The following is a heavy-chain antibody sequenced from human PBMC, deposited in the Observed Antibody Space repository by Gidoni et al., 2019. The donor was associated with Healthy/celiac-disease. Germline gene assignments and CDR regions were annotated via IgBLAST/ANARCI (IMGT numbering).Heavy chain of an antibody. D-gene: IGHD3-22*01. CDR3: AHATYYYDSSGYRPFDP. CDR2: IYWDDDK. CDR1: GFSLSTSGVG. Sequence: QITLKESGPTLVKPTQTLTLTCTFSGFSLSTSGVGVGWIRQPPGKALEWLALIYWDDDKRYSPSLKSRLTITKDTSKNQVVLTMTNMDPVDTATYYCAHATYYYDSSGYRPFDPWGQGTLVTVSS. J-gene: IGHJ5*02. V-gene: IGHV2-5*02.